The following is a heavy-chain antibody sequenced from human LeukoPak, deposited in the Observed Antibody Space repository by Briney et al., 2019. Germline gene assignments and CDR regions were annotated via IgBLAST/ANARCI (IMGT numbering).Heavy chain of an antibody. CDR1: GFSFSSYA. Sequence: QPGGSLRLSCAASGFSFSSYAMHWVRQAPGKGPEWVAVISYDGSNKRYADSVKGRFTISRDNSKTTLYLQMNSLRSEDTAVYHCATGGTISGYESIHFNWFDPWGQGTLVTVSS. CDR2: ISYDGSNK. D-gene: IGHD5-12*01. J-gene: IGHJ5*02. V-gene: IGHV3-30*04. CDR3: ATGGTISGYESIHFNWFDP.